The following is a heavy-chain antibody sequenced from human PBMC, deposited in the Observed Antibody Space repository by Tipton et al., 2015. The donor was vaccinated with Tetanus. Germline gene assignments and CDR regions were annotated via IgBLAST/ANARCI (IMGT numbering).Heavy chain of an antibody. CDR1: GYTFTSYG. J-gene: IGHJ4*02. D-gene: IGHD5-24*01. V-gene: IGHV1-18*01. CDR2: ISAYNGNT. Sequence: QLVQSGAEVKKPGASVKVSCKASGYTFTSYGISWVRQAPGQGLEWMGWISAYNGNTNYAQKLQGRVTMTTDTSTSTAYMELRSLRSDDTAVYYCARGIGDGYNYASELEADYWGQGTLVTVSS. CDR3: ARGIGDGYNYASELEADY.